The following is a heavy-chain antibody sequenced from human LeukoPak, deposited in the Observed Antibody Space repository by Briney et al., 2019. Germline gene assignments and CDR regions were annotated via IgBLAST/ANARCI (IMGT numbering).Heavy chain of an antibody. V-gene: IGHV4-34*01. J-gene: IGHJ3*02. Sequence: SETLSLTCTVYGGSLSGYYWNWIRQPPGKGLERIGEINHSESTNYNPSLKSRVTISGDTSKNQFSLKLNSVTAADTAVYHCALAAGTILAFDIWGQGTMVTVSS. CDR1: GGSLSGYY. CDR2: INHSEST. D-gene: IGHD6-13*01. CDR3: ALAAGTILAFDI.